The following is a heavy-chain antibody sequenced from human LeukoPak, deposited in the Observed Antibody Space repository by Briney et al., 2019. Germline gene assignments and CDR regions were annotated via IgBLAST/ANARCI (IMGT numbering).Heavy chain of an antibody. J-gene: IGHJ4*02. Sequence: GGSLRLSCVASGFTFSTYTFNWVRQAPGKGVEWLSYISSGGLTIFYADSVKGRFTISRDNTKNAIYLDMTNLRADDTAVYYCARDFDYGDYIDFWGQGTLVAVSS. CDR1: GFTFSTYT. CDR3: ARDFDYGDYIDF. V-gene: IGHV3-48*04. CDR2: ISSGGLTI. D-gene: IGHD4/OR15-4a*01.